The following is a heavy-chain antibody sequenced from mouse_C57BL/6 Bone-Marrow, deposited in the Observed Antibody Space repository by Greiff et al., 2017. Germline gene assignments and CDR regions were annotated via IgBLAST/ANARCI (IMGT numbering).Heavy chain of an antibody. CDR3: ARSGAWFAY. J-gene: IGHJ3*01. D-gene: IGHD3-1*01. CDR1: GYTFTSYW. Sequence: QVQLQQPGAELVKPGASVKLSCKASGYTFTSYWMHWVKQRPGQGLEWIGMIHPNSGSTNNNEKFKSKATLTVDKSSSTAYMQLSRLTSEDSAVYYCARSGAWFAYWGQGTLVTVSA. CDR2: IHPNSGST. V-gene: IGHV1-64*01.